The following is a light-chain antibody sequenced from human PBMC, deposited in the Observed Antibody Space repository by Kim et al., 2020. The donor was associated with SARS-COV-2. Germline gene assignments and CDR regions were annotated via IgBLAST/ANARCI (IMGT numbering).Light chain of an antibody. CDR2: AAS. V-gene: IGKV1-39*01. J-gene: IGKJ4*01. CDR3: QQSDNFPLT. CDR1: QSISSY. Sequence: ASVGDRVTITCRASQSISSYLNWYQQKPGKAPDLLIYAASSLQSGVPSRFSGSGSGRDFTLTISSLQPEDFATYYCQQSDNFPLTFGGGTKVDIK.